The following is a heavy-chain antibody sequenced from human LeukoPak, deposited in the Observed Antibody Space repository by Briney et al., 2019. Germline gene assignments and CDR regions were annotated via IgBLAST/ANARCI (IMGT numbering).Heavy chain of an antibody. D-gene: IGHD2-15*01. V-gene: IGHV3-23*01. CDR2: ISGSGGST. Sequence: GGSLRLSCAASGFTFSSYAMSWVRQAPGKGLEWVSGISGSGGSTYYADSVKGRFTISRDNPKNTLYLQMNSLRAEDTAVYYCAKLPIVVVVAATWWFDPWGQGTLVTVSS. J-gene: IGHJ5*02. CDR3: AKLPIVVVVAATWWFDP. CDR1: GFTFSSYA.